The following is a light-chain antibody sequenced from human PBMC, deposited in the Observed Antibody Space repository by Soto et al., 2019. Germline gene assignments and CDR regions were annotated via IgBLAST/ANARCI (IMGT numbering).Light chain of an antibody. CDR1: QSVSIN. Sequence: EIVMTQSPATLSVSRGERATLSCRASQSVSINLAWYQQKSGQAPSLLIYGASSRATGIPARFSGSGSGTEFTLTISSLQSEDSALYFCQQYNTWPRTFGQGTKV. CDR3: QQYNTWPRT. CDR2: GAS. J-gene: IGKJ1*01. V-gene: IGKV3-15*01.